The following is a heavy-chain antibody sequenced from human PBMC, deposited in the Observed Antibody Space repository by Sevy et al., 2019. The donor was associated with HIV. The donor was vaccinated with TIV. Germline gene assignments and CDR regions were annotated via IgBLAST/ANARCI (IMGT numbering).Heavy chain of an antibody. CDR2: IYISGST. D-gene: IGHD3-22*01. CDR3: ERYYYGISGYNYFDY. CDR1: GDSISSGGYY. V-gene: IGHV4-61*02. Sequence: SETLSLTCTVPGDSISSGGYYWSWIRQPAGRGLEWIGRIYISGSTNYNPSLKSRVTISLDTSKNQFSLKLSSVTAADTAVYYCERYYYGISGYNYFDYWGQGTLVTVSS. J-gene: IGHJ4*02.